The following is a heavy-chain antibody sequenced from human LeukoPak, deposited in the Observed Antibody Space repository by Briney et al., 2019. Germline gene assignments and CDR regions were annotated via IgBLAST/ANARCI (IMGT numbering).Heavy chain of an antibody. CDR3: ARALGSVVVMGMDTFDI. V-gene: IGHV1-18*04. J-gene: IGHJ3*02. D-gene: IGHD3-22*01. Sequence: ASVKVSCKASGYTFTSYGISWVRQAPEQGLEWMGWISAYNGNTKYAQKVQGRVTMTTDTSTGTAYMELRSLRSDDTAVYYCARALGSVVVMGMDTFDIWGQGTMVTVSS. CDR1: GYTFTSYG. CDR2: ISAYNGNT.